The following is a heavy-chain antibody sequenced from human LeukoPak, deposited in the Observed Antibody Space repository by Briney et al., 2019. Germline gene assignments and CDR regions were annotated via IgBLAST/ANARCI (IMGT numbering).Heavy chain of an antibody. D-gene: IGHD3-10*01. Sequence: GGSLSLSCPASGFTFTSYAMSWVRQAPGKGLEWVSVISGRGGSTYYADSVKGRFTISRDNSKNTLYLQMNSLRAEDTAVYYCAKDSSRVVRGVITLNYFDYWGQGTLVTVSS. CDR2: ISGRGGST. CDR1: GFTFTSYA. CDR3: AKDSSRVVRGVITLNYFDY. V-gene: IGHV3-23*01. J-gene: IGHJ4*02.